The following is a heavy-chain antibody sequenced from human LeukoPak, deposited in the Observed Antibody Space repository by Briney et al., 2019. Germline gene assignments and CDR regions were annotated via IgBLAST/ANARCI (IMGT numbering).Heavy chain of an antibody. V-gene: IGHV3-23*01. Sequence: GGSLRLSCAASGFTFSSYAMSWVRQAPGKGLEWVSAISGSGGSTYYADSVKGRFTISRDNSKNTLYLQMNSLRAEDTAVYYCAKFLRYYDSSGYNYFDYWGQGTLVTVSS. CDR1: GFTFSSYA. CDR3: AKFLRYYDSSGYNYFDY. J-gene: IGHJ4*02. D-gene: IGHD3-22*01. CDR2: ISGSGGST.